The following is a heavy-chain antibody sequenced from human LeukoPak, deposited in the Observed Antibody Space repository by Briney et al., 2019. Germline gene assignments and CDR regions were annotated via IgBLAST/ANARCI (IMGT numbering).Heavy chain of an antibody. J-gene: IGHJ4*02. Sequence: GESLKISCKGSGYSFTSYWIGWVRQMPGKGLEWMGIIYPGDSDTRYSPSFQGQVTISADKSISTAYLQWSSLKASDTAMYYCARLRRDLEWLPQPGPPDYWGQGTLVTVSS. CDR1: GYSFTSYW. CDR3: ARLRRDLEWLPQPGPPDY. D-gene: IGHD3-3*01. V-gene: IGHV5-51*01. CDR2: IYPGDSDT.